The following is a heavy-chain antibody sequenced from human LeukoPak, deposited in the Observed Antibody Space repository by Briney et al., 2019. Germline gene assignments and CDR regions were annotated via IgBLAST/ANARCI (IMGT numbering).Heavy chain of an antibody. Sequence: GGSLRLSCAASGFTVSSNYMSWVRQAPGKGLEWVSVIYSGGSTYYADSVKGRFTISSDNSKNTLYLQMNSLRAEDTAVYYCARDGGSAKLSMDVWGKGTTVTVSS. CDR3: ARDGGSAKLSMDV. CDR1: GFTVSSNY. V-gene: IGHV3-53*01. D-gene: IGHD2-15*01. CDR2: IYSGGST. J-gene: IGHJ6*03.